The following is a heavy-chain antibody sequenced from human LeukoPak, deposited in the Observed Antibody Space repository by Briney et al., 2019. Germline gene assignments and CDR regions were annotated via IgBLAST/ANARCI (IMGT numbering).Heavy chain of an antibody. CDR1: GYTFTGYY. CDR2: INPNSGGT. CDR3: ARGIQNYYYYGMDV. J-gene: IGHJ6*02. D-gene: IGHD5-18*01. Sequence: ASVKVSCKASGYTFTGYYMHWVRQAPGQGLEWMGRINPNSGGTNYAQKFQGRVTMTRDTSISTAYMELSSLRSEDTAVYYCARGIQNYYYYGMDVWGQGTTVTVSS. V-gene: IGHV1-2*06.